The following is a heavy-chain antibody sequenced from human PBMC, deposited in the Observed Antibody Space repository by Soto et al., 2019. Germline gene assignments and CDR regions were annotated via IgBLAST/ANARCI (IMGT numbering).Heavy chain of an antibody. V-gene: IGHV1-69*12. D-gene: IGHD1-1*01. CDR3: ARVQLERRDWYYGMDV. J-gene: IGHJ6*02. CDR1: GGTFSSYA. CDR2: IIPIFGTA. Sequence: QVQLVQSGAEVKKPGSSVKVSCKASGGTFSSYAISWVRQAPGQGLEWMGGIIPIFGTANYAQKFQGRGTITADESTSTAYMELSSLRSEDTAVYYCARVQLERRDWYYGMDVWGQGTTVTVSS.